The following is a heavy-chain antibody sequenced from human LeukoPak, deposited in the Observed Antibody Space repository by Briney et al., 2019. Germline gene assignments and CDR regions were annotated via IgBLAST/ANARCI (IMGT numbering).Heavy chain of an antibody. D-gene: IGHD3-10*02. J-gene: IGHJ5*02. Sequence: PGGSLRLSCAASGFTFSSHWMGWVRQAPRKGLEWVANIKEDGSAEHYVDSVRGRFTISRDNAKNSLYLQMNSLRAEDTAVYYCARDAGYYVHDLWGQGTLVTVSS. CDR2: IKEDGSAE. V-gene: IGHV3-7*01. CDR3: ARDAGYYVHDL. CDR1: GFTFSSHW.